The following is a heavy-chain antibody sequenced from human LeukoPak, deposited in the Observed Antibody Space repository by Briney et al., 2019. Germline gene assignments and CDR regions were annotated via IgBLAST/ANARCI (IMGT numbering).Heavy chain of an antibody. J-gene: IGHJ4*02. Sequence: SETLSLTCAVYGGSFSGYYWSWIRQPPGKGLEWIGEINHSGSTNYNPSLKSRVTISVDTSKNQFSLKLSSVTAADTAVYYCARGRITMIVVVKGYFDYWGQGTLVTVSS. CDR1: GGSFSGYY. D-gene: IGHD3-22*01. CDR2: INHSGST. CDR3: ARGRITMIVVVKGYFDY. V-gene: IGHV4-34*01.